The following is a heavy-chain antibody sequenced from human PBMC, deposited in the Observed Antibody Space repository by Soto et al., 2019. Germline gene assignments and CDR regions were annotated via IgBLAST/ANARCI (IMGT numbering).Heavy chain of an antibody. V-gene: IGHV3-30*04. Sequence: GGSLRLSCEASGFAIRSNAIHWVRQAPGKGLEWVAVISFEGSYKYYADSVKGRFTVSRDNSKNTVSLQMDSLTGEDSALYYCVRAAGIAAAGSSQGVLWGQGTLVTV. J-gene: IGHJ4*02. D-gene: IGHD6-13*01. CDR3: VRAAGIAAAGSSQGVL. CDR1: GFAIRSNA. CDR2: ISFEGSYK.